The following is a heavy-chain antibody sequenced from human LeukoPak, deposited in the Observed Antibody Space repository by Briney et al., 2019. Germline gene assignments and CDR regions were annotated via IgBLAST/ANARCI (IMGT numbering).Heavy chain of an antibody. D-gene: IGHD3-22*01. V-gene: IGHV1-8*01. Sequence: ASVKVSCKASGYIFTNYDINWVRQATGQGPEWMAWMNPNSGNTGYAQKLQGRVTMTTDTSTSTAYMELRSLRSDDTAVYYCARAGYYDSSGSFRFDYWGQGTLVTVSS. CDR2: MNPNSGNT. J-gene: IGHJ4*02. CDR3: ARAGYYDSSGSFRFDY. CDR1: GYIFTNYD.